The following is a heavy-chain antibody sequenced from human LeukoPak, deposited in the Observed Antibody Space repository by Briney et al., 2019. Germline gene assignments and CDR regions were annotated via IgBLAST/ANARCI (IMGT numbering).Heavy chain of an antibody. CDR2: IYHSGST. CDR1: GGSISSGGYS. V-gene: IGHV4-30-2*01. CDR3: ATLDTAMAAFDY. D-gene: IGHD5-18*01. Sequence: SQTLSLTCAVSGGSISSGGYSWSWIRQPPGEGLEWIGYIYHSGSTYYNPSLKSRVTISVDRSKNQFSLKLSSVTAADTAVYYCATLDTAMAAFDYWGQGTLVTVSS. J-gene: IGHJ4*02.